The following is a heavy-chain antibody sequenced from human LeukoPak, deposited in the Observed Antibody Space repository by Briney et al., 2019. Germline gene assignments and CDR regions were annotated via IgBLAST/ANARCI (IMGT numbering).Heavy chain of an antibody. Sequence: GGSLRLSCAASGFTFDDYGMSWVRQAPGKGLEWVSGINWNGGSTGYADSVKGRFTISRDNAKKSLYLQVNSLRAEDTAVYYCARNEYSSSRFDYWGQGTLVTVSS. V-gene: IGHV3-20*04. CDR2: INWNGGST. CDR3: ARNEYSSSRFDY. D-gene: IGHD6-6*01. CDR1: GFTFDDYG. J-gene: IGHJ4*02.